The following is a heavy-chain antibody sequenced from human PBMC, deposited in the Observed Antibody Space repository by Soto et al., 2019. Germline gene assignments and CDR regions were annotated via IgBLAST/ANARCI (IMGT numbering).Heavy chain of an antibody. CDR3: AKARLVVPAAMPDDFDY. V-gene: IGHV3-23*01. D-gene: IGHD2-2*01. Sequence: EVQLLESGGGLVQTGGSLRLSCAASGFTFSSYAMSWVRQAPGKGLEWVSAISGSGGSTYYADSVKGRFTISRDNSKNTLYLQMNSLRAEDTAVYYCAKARLVVPAAMPDDFDYWGQGTLVTVSS. J-gene: IGHJ4*02. CDR2: ISGSGGST. CDR1: GFTFSSYA.